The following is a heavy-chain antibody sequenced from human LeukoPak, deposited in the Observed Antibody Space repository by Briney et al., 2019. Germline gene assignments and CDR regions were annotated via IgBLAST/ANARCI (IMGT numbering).Heavy chain of an antibody. Sequence: GGYLRLSCAASGFTFSSYGMHWVRQAPGKGLEWVAFIRYDGSNKYYADSVKGRFTISRDNSKNTLYLQMNSLRAEDTAVYYCAAGYCSGGSCYFDYWGQGTLVTVSS. CDR2: IRYDGSNK. V-gene: IGHV3-30*02. CDR1: GFTFSSYG. D-gene: IGHD2-15*01. J-gene: IGHJ4*02. CDR3: AAGYCSGGSCYFDY.